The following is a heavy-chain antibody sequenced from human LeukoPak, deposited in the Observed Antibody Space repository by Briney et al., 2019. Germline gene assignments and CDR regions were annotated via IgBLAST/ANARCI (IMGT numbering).Heavy chain of an antibody. J-gene: IGHJ4*02. Sequence: TGGSLRLSCAASGFTFSSYWMHWVRQAPGKGLVWVSRINNDGSSTNYADSVKGRFTISRDNAKNTLYLQMNSPRAEDTAVYYCASGIAAAGHDYWGQGTLVTVSS. D-gene: IGHD6-13*01. CDR3: ASGIAAAGHDY. CDR2: INNDGSST. V-gene: IGHV3-74*01. CDR1: GFTFSSYW.